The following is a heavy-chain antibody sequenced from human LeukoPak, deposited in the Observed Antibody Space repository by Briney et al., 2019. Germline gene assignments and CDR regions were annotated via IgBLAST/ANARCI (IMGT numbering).Heavy chain of an antibody. J-gene: IGHJ3*02. CDR3: ARYRDHYDSSGYHGAFDI. Sequence: PSETLSLTCTVSGGSISSSSYYWGWIRQPPGKGLEWIGSIYYSGSTYYNPSLKSRVTISVDTSKNQFSLKLSSVTAADTAVYYCARYRDHYDSSGYHGAFDIWGQGTMVTVSS. D-gene: IGHD3-22*01. V-gene: IGHV4-39*07. CDR2: IYYSGST. CDR1: GGSISSSSYY.